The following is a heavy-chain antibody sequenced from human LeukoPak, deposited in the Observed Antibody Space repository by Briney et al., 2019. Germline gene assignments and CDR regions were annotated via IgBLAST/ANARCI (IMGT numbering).Heavy chain of an antibody. Sequence: GGSLRLSCAASGFTFSSYGMHWVRQAPGKGLEWVSVIYSGGSTYYADSVKGRFTISRDNSKNTLYLQMNSLRAEDTAVYYCARVAPRVRYGMDVWGQGTTVTVSS. D-gene: IGHD3-22*01. J-gene: IGHJ6*02. CDR1: GFTFSSYG. CDR3: ARVAPRVRYGMDV. CDR2: IYSGGST. V-gene: IGHV3-66*01.